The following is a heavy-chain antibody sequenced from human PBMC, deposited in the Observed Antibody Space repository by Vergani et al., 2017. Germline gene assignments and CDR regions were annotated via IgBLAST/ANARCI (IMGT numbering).Heavy chain of an antibody. V-gene: IGHV3-15*07. J-gene: IGHJ6*03. CDR1: GFTFSNAW. D-gene: IGHD3-3*01. CDR3: VRTYYDFWSGYYFYMDV. Sequence: EVQLLESGGGLVQPGGSLRLSCAASGFTFSNAWMNWVRQAPGKGLEWVGRIKSKTDGGTTDYAAPVKGRFTISRDDSKNTLYLQMNSLKTEDTAVYYCVRTYYDFWSGYYFYMDVWGKGTTVTVSS. CDR2: IKSKTDGGTT.